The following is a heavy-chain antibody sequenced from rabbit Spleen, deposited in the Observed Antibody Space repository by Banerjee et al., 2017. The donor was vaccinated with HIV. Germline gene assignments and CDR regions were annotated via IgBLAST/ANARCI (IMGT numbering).Heavy chain of an antibody. J-gene: IGHJ3*01. CDR3: ARGIPYGFAGDAYPPYAMDL. V-gene: IGHV1S40*01. CDR1: GFSFSNKAV. CDR2: IYLGSGCSS. D-gene: IGHD6-1*01. Sequence: QSLEESGGGLVKHEGSLTLSCTASGFSFSNKAVMCWVRQAPGKGLEWIACIYLGSGCSSYFATWAKGRFTISKTSSTTVTLQVTSLTAADTATYFCARGIPYGFAGDAYPPYAMDLWGQGTLVTVS.